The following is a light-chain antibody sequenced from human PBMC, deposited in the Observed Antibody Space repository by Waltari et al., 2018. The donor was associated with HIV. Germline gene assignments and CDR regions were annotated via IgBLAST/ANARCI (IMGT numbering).Light chain of an antibody. CDR1: SSDVGGYNY. V-gene: IGLV2-14*01. CDR3: SSYTRRNAVL. CDR2: EVS. J-gene: IGLJ2*01. Sequence: QSALTQPASVSGSPGQSITISCTGSSSDVGGYNYVSWYQQHPGKVPKLMIYEVSKRPSGVSNRFSGSKSGNTTSLTISGIQTEDEADYYCSSYTRRNAVLFGGGTTLTVL.